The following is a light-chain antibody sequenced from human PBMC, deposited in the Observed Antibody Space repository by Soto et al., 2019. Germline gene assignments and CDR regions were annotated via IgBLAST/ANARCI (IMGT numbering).Light chain of an antibody. V-gene: IGKV1-5*03. CDR2: KAS. J-gene: IGKJ1*01. CDR1: ATISSW. Sequence: DIQMTQSPSTLSGSVGDRVTITCRASATISSWLAWYQQKPGKAPKLLIYKASTLKSGVPSRFSGSGSGTEFTLTISSRQPDDFATYYCHHYNSYSEAFGQGTKV. CDR3: HHYNSYSEA.